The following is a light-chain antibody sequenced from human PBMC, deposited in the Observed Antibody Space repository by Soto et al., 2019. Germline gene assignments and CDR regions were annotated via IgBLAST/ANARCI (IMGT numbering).Light chain of an antibody. J-gene: IGLJ2*01. Sequence: QSALTQPASVSGSPGQSITISCIGTSSDVGNYNLVSWYQQYPGKAPKLIIYGVTTRPSGISNRFSGSKSGNTASLTVSGLQAEDEADYYCCSYAAGDNVVFGGGTKLTVL. CDR1: SSDVGNYNL. CDR3: CSYAAGDNVV. CDR2: GVT. V-gene: IGLV2-23*02.